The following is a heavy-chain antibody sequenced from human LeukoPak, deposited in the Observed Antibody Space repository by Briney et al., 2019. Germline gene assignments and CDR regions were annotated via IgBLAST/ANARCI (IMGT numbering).Heavy chain of an antibody. J-gene: IGHJ4*02. Sequence: PGESLRLSCTASGFTFTSHSLNWVRQAPGKGLEWVASINFDSTYICDADSLKGRFSVSRDNARNSVYLQMNSLRAEDTAVYYCARGGIAAADDYWGQGTLVTVSS. V-gene: IGHV3-21*01. CDR3: ARGGIAAADDY. CDR1: GFTFTSHS. D-gene: IGHD6-13*01. CDR2: INFDSTYI.